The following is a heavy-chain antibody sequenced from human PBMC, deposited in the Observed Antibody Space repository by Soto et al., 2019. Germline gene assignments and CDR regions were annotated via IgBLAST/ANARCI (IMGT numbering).Heavy chain of an antibody. CDR1: GFTFSSYG. D-gene: IGHD6-13*01. V-gene: IGHV3-30*18. Sequence: GGSLRLSCAASGFTFSSYGMHWVRQAPGKGLEWVAVISYDGSNKYYADSVKGRFTISRDNSKNTLYLQMNSLRAEDTAVYYCAKDRETVNYSSSWYEVYGMDVWGQGTTVTVSS. CDR2: ISYDGSNK. J-gene: IGHJ6*02. CDR3: AKDRETVNYSSSWYEVYGMDV.